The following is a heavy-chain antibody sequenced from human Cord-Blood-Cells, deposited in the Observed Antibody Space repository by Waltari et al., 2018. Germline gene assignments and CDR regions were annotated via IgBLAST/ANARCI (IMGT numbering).Heavy chain of an antibody. Sequence: VQLQQWGAGLLKPSETLSLTCAVYGGSFSGYYWSWIRQPPGKGLEWIGKINHGGSTNYNPSLKSRVTISVDTSKNQFSLKLSSVTAADTAVYYCARSSGYSGYDYAFDIWGQGTMVTVSS. J-gene: IGHJ3*02. CDR3: ARSSGYSGYDYAFDI. CDR2: INHGGST. D-gene: IGHD5-12*01. V-gene: IGHV4-34*01. CDR1: GGSFSGYY.